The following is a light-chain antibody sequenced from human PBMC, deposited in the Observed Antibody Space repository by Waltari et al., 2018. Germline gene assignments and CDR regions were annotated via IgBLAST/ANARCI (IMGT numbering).Light chain of an antibody. V-gene: IGKV3-20*01. CDR3: QQYDGEVVT. Sequence: CRASQSVTSISLTWYQQKLGQAPRLLIYGTSSRATAIPDRFSGSGSGTDFTLTISRLEHEDFAVYYCQQYDGEVVTFGGGTKVEI. CDR2: GTS. CDR1: QSVTSIS. J-gene: IGKJ4*01.